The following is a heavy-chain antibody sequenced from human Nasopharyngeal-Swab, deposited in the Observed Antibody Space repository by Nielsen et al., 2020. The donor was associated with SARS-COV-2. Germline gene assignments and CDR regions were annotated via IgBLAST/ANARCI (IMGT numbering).Heavy chain of an antibody. CDR2: IKSKTDGGTT. Sequence: GESLKISCAASGFTFSSYWMSWVRQAPGKGLEWVGRIKSKTDGGTTDYAAPVKGRFTISRDDSKNTLYLQMNSLKTEDTAVYYCTTDSYDSSGYQHYWGQGTLVTVSS. D-gene: IGHD3-22*01. V-gene: IGHV3-15*01. CDR1: GFTFSSYW. CDR3: TTDSYDSSGYQHY. J-gene: IGHJ4*02.